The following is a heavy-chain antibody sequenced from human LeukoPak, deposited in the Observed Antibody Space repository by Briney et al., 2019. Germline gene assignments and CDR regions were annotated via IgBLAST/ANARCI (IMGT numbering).Heavy chain of an antibody. CDR2: IYSSGST. V-gene: IGHV4-4*07. CDR1: GGSIDSHY. CDR3: ARLTTADY. J-gene: IGHJ4*02. D-gene: IGHD4/OR15-4a*01. Sequence: SETLSLTCNVSGGSIDSHYWSWIRQPAGKGLEWIGRIYSSGSTHYNPSLKSRVTISVDTSKNQFSLKLSSVTAADTAVYYCARLTTADYWGQGTLVTVSS.